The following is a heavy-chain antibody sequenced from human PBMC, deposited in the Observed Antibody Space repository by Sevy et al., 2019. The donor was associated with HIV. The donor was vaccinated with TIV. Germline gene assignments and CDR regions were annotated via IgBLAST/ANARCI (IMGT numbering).Heavy chain of an antibody. CDR1: GDTFTNNY. J-gene: IGHJ4*02. CDR2: VDPSAGNT. Sequence: ASVKVSCKASGDTFTNNYIHWVRQAPGQGLEWKGMVDPSAGNTTYAQKFQGRVTMTRDTSTSILYMDLSSLRSEDTAVYYCVRADPDQHFDSWRQGTLVTVSS. CDR3: VRADPDQHFDS. V-gene: IGHV1-46*01.